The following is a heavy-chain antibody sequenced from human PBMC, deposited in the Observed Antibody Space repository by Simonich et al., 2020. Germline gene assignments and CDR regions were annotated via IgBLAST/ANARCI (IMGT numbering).Heavy chain of an antibody. V-gene: IGHV1-2*02. CDR3: ARDRAARYYYYYYMDV. Sequence: QVQLVQSGAEVKKPGASVKVSCTAAGYTFTGYYMHWVRTAPGQGLEWMGMINPNSGGTNYAQKFQGRVTRTRDTSISTAYMELSRLRSDDTAVYYCARDRAARYYYYYYMDVWGKGTTVTVSS. CDR1: GYTFTGYY. D-gene: IGHD6-6*01. J-gene: IGHJ6*03. CDR2: INPNSGGT.